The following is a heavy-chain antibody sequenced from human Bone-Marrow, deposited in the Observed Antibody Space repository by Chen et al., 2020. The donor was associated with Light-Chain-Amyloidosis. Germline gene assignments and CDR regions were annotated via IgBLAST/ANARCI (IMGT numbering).Heavy chain of an antibody. CDR3: AKDISYDDILPGYPADAFDI. J-gene: IGHJ3*02. V-gene: IGHV3-23*04. D-gene: IGHD3-9*01. Sequence: EVQLAESGGGLLQRGGSLRLSCAASGFAFSSYAMSWVRQAPGKGLEWVSTISGSGGSRCYGDSVKCRLTISRDNSKNALFLQMNSLRAEDTAVYYCAKDISYDDILPGYPADAFDIWGQGTMVTVSS. CDR2: ISGSGGSR. CDR1: GFAFSSYA.